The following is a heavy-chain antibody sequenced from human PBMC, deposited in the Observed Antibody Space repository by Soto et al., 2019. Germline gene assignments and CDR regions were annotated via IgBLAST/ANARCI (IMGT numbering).Heavy chain of an antibody. CDR1: GYTLTELS. J-gene: IGHJ4*02. Sequence: ASVKVSCKVSGYTLTELSLHWVRQAPGKGLEWMGGFDPEDGETIYAQKFQGRVTMTEDTSTDTAYMELNSLRSEDTAVYYCTSGQRPLRFLEWLSQYYFDFWGQGTLVTVSS. V-gene: IGHV1-24*01. CDR2: FDPEDGET. D-gene: IGHD3-3*01. CDR3: TSGQRPLRFLEWLSQYYFDF.